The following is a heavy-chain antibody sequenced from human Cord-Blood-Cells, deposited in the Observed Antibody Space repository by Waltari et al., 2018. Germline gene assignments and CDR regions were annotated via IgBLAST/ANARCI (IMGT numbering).Heavy chain of an antibody. CDR3: ASPPARYCSGGSCYRFDY. V-gene: IGHV4-39*01. J-gene: IGHJ4*02. Sequence: LQLQEPGPGLVKPSETLSLTCTVAGGSISSSSYYWGWIRQPPRKGLEWIGSIYYSETTYYNRSLKSRFTISVDTFKNQFSLKLSSVTAADTAVYYCASPPARYCSGGSCYRFDYWGQGTLVTVSS. CDR1: GGSISSSSYY. CDR2: IYYSETT. D-gene: IGHD2-15*01.